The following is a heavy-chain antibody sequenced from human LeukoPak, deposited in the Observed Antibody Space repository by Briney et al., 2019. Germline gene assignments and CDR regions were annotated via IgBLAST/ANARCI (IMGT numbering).Heavy chain of an antibody. D-gene: IGHD3-10*02. CDR2: SSYTGST. J-gene: IGHJ5*02. CDR3: ARFIPSSGIDP. Sequence: SETLSLTCTVSGGSISSNYWSWIRQPPGKGLEWITYSSYTGSTNYNPSLKSRVTISVDTSKNQFSLRLWSVTAADTAVYYCARFIPSSGIDPWGQGTLVTVSS. V-gene: IGHV4-59*01. CDR1: GGSISSNY.